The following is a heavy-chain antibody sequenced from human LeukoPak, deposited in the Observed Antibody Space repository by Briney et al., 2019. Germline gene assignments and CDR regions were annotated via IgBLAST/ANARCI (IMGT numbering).Heavy chain of an antibody. CDR3: TTYGSGRKFDY. Sequence: GGSLRLSCAASGFTFSSYEMNWVRQIPGKGLEWVGRIESKTDGGTTDYAAPVKGRFTISRDDSTNTLYLQVNSLKSEDTAVYYCTTYGSGRKFDYWGQGILVTVSS. CDR2: IESKTDGGTT. CDR1: GFTFSSYE. J-gene: IGHJ4*02. D-gene: IGHD3-10*01. V-gene: IGHV3-15*04.